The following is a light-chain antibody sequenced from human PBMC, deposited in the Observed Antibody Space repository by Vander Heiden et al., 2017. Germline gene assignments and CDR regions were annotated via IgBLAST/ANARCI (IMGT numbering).Light chain of an antibody. CDR1: QSISSY. CDR2: AAS. V-gene: IGKV1-39*01. J-gene: IGKJ1*01. Sequence: DIRMTQSPSSLSASVGDRVTITCRASQSISSYLNWYQQKPGKAPKLLIYAASSLQSGVPSRFSGSGSGTDFTLTISSLQPEDFATYYCQQSYSTPQGTFGQGTKVEIK. CDR3: QQSYSTPQGT.